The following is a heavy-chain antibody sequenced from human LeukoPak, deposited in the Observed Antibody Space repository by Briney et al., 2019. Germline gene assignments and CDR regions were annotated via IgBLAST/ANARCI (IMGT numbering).Heavy chain of an antibody. J-gene: IGHJ5*02. D-gene: IGHD6-13*01. CDR1: GYSDTSYG. CDR2: GSVYNGKT. Sequence: ASVKVSCKASGYSDTSYGISWVRQAPGQGLEWMGLGSVYNGKTSYAQRLQARVTMTTDTSTSTAYMELRSLRFDDTAVYSCAKEPRCAAAVGTGWFDPWGQGTLVTVSS. CDR3: AKEPRCAAAVGTGWFDP. V-gene: IGHV1-18*01.